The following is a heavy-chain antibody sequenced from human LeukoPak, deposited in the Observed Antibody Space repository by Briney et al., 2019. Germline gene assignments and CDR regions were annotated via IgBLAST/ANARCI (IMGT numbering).Heavy chain of an antibody. CDR3: ARGGTIFGVVIMVSYYFDY. CDR1: GFTFSSYW. CDR2: IKQDGSEK. Sequence: GGSLRLSCAASGFTFSSYWMSWVRQAPGKGLEWVANIKQDGSEKYYVDSVKGRFTISRDNAKNSLYLQMNSLRAEDTAVYYCARGGTIFGVVIMVSYYFDYWGQGTLVTVSS. J-gene: IGHJ4*02. V-gene: IGHV3-7*01. D-gene: IGHD3-3*01.